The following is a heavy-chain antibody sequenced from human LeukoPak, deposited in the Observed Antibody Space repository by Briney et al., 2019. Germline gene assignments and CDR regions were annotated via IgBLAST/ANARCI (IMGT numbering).Heavy chain of an antibody. CDR3: ARVYCSSTSCYRAGWFDP. CDR1: GGSFSGYY. CDR2: INHSGST. J-gene: IGHJ5*02. Sequence: SETLSLTCAVYGGSFSGYYWSWIRQPPGKGLEWIGKINHSGSTNYNPSLKSRVTISVDTSKNQFSLKLSSVTAADTAVYYCARVYCSSTSCYRAGWFDPWGQGTLVTVSS. V-gene: IGHV4-34*01. D-gene: IGHD2-2*01.